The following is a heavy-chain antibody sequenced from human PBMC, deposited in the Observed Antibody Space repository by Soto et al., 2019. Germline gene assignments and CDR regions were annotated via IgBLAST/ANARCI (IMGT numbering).Heavy chain of an antibody. D-gene: IGHD6-13*01. CDR2: ISGSGGST. CDR1: GFTFSSYA. CDR3: ATSPSEQLEAFY. Sequence: GGSLRLSCAASGFTFSSYAMSWVRQAPGKGLEWVSAISGSGGSTYYADSVKGRFTISRDNSKNTLYLQMNSLRAEDTAVYYCATSPSEQLEAFYWGQGTLVTVSS. J-gene: IGHJ4*02. V-gene: IGHV3-23*01.